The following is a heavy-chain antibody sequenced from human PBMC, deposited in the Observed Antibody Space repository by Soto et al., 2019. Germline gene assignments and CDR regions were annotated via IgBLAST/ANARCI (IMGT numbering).Heavy chain of an antibody. Sequence: QVHLQQWGAGLLKPSETLSLTCGVYGGSLRGSYWSWIRQHPGKALEWLGKVTHSGSTTFNPSLKRRVSVSVDTSDNQFSLKLNSVTAADTAVYYCARGHIPVYGPVPDYFDSWGQGTLVTVSS. CDR3: ARGHIPVYGPVPDYFDS. D-gene: IGHD2-21*01. CDR1: GGSLRGSY. CDR2: VTHSGST. V-gene: IGHV4-34*02. J-gene: IGHJ4*02.